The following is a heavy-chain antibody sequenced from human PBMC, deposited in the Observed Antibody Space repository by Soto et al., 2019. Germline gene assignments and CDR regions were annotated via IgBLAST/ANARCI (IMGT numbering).Heavy chain of an antibody. CDR1: GGSISGYY. D-gene: IGHD3-3*02. Sequence: ASETLSLTCTVSGGSISGYYWSWIWQPPGKGLEWIGYIYSGGTTNYNPSLKSRVTISVDTSKNQFSLKLSSVTAADTAVYYCARVSRHRISLTDAFDIWGQGTMVTVSS. CDR2: IYSGGTT. V-gene: IGHV4-59*01. J-gene: IGHJ3*02. CDR3: ARVSRHRISLTDAFDI.